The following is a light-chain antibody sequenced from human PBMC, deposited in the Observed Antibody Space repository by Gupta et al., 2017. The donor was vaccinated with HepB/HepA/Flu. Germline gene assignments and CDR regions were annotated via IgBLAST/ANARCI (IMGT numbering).Light chain of an antibody. CDR2: DVS. V-gene: IGLV2-11*01. Sequence: QSALTQPRSVSGSPGQSVILSCTGTSSDVGGSNYVSWYQQQPDKAPKVIIYDVSKRPSGVPYRFSGSKSGNTASLISSGLQAEDEADYYCCSYAGRYTKIFGGGTKLTVL. CDR1: SSDVGGSNY. CDR3: CSYAGRYTKI. J-gene: IGLJ2*01.